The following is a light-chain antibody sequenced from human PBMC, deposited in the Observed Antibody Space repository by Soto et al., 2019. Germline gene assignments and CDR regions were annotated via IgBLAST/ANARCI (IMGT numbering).Light chain of an antibody. CDR3: QQVNTFPHT. Sequence: DIQLTQSPSFLSASVGDRVTITCRASQGIASHLAWYQQTPGKAPKFLIYAGSTLESGVPSRLSGSGFGTEFTLTISSLQPEDFATYYCQQVNTFPHTCGQGTKLEIK. V-gene: IGKV1-9*01. CDR2: AGS. CDR1: QGIASH. J-gene: IGKJ2*01.